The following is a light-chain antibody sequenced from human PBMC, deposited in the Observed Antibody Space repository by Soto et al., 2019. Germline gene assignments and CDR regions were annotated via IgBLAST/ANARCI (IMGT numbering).Light chain of an antibody. Sequence: EIVMTQSPVILSASPGEKAALSCRASQSVSRKLAWYQQKPGQAPRLIIYDASTRASGIPGRFSGSGSGTEFTLTIISLQSEDFAIYYCQEYNNWPPMYTFGQGTKLEIK. J-gene: IGKJ2*01. V-gene: IGKV3-15*01. CDR3: QEYNNWPPMYT. CDR2: DAS. CDR1: QSVSRK.